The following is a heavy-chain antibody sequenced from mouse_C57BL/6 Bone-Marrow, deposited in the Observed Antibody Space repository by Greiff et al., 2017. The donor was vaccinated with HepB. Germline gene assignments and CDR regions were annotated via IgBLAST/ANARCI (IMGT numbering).Heavy chain of an antibody. D-gene: IGHD1-1*01. V-gene: IGHV8-12*01. J-gene: IGHJ4*01. Sequence: QVTLKESGPGILQSSQTLSLTCSFSGFSLSTSGMGVSWIRQPSGKGLEWLAHIYWDDDKRYNPSLKSRLTISKDTSRNQVFLKITSVDTADTATDYGARDCYGSSYNAMDYWGQGTSLTVSS. CDR2: IYWDDDK. CDR3: ARDCYGSSYNAMDY. CDR1: GFSLSTSGMG.